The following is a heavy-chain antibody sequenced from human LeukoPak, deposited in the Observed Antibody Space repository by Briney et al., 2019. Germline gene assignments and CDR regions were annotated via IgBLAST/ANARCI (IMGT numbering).Heavy chain of an antibody. J-gene: IGHJ4*02. CDR1: GFTFSSRDW. CDR3: ARVRGTYYRPEY. CDR2: IKQDGSEK. D-gene: IGHD1-26*01. Sequence: GGSLRLSCAASGFTFSSRDWMTWVRQAPGKGLEWVANIKQDGSEKNYVDSVKGRFTISRDNAKNSLYLQMNSLRAEDTALYYCARVRGTYYRPEYWGQGTLVTVSS. V-gene: IGHV3-7*03.